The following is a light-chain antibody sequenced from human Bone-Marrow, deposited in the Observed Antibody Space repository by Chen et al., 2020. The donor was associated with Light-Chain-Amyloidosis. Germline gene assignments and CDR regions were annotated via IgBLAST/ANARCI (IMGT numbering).Light chain of an antibody. CDR2: DVK. V-gene: IGLV2-14*01. CDR1: SSDVGAYNY. Sequence: QSVLTQPASVSGSPGQSITISCTGTSSDVGAYNYVSWYQQHPGKAPKLMIYDVKNRPSGVSNRFSGSKSGNTASLTISGLQAEDEADYYCTSFTNNNAPVLFGGGTKVTVL. J-gene: IGLJ2*01. CDR3: TSFTNNNAPVL.